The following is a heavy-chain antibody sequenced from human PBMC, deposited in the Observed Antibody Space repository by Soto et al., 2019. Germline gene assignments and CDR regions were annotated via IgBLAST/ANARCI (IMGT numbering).Heavy chain of an antibody. V-gene: IGHV4-59*01. CDR2: IYYSGST. CDR3: AEKAGTGY. CDR1: GGSISSYY. J-gene: IGHJ4*02. D-gene: IGHD6-19*01. Sequence: SETLSLTCTVSGGSISSYYWSWIRQPPGKGLEWIGYIYYSGSTNYNPSLKSRVTISVETSKNQFSLKLSSVTASDTPVFYCAEKAGTGYWGPGTLVTVSS.